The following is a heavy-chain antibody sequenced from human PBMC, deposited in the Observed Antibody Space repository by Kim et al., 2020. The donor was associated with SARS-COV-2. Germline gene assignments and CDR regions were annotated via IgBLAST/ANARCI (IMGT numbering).Heavy chain of an antibody. CDR1: GFNFGAYI. Sequence: GGSLRLSCAASGFNFGAYIIHWVRQAPGKGLEWVAVISKEGINTYYVESVKGRFTISRDNSKNTLYLQMNTLRPEDTAVYFCVRVRSYYGSGEHYGDTYDIWGQGTMVTVS. CDR2: ISKEGINT. CDR3: VRVRSYYGSGEHYGDTYDI. J-gene: IGHJ3*02. V-gene: IGHV3-30-3*01. D-gene: IGHD3-10*01.